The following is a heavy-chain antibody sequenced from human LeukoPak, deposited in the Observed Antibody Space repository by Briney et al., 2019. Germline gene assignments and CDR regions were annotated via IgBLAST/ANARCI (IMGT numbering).Heavy chain of an antibody. CDR1: GYTFNSYD. D-gene: IGHD1-26*01. V-gene: IGHV1-18*01. CDR2: ISTYNGNT. Sequence: GASVKVSCKASGYTFNSYDISWVRQAPGQGLEWMAWISTYNGNTNYALKVQGRATMTTDTSTSTAYMELRSLRSDDTAVYYCARGPYSGSYYQRWGQGTLVTVSS. J-gene: IGHJ1*01. CDR3: ARGPYSGSYYQR.